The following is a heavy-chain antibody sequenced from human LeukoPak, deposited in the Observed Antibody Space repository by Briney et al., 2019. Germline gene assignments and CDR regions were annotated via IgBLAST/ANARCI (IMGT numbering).Heavy chain of an antibody. V-gene: IGHV1-46*01. CDR2: INPSGGST. Sequence: GASVKVSCKASGYTFTSYYMHWVRQAPGQGLEWMGIINPSGGSTSYAQKFRGRVTMTRDTSTSTVYMELSSLRSEDTAVYYCARGSPILRFLEWLFNFDYWGQGTLVTVSS. J-gene: IGHJ4*02. CDR3: ARGSPILRFLEWLFNFDY. D-gene: IGHD3-3*01. CDR1: GYTFTSYY.